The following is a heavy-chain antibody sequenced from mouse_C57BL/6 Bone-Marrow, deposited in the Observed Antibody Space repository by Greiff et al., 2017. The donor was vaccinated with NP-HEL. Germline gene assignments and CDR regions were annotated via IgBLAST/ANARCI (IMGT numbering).Heavy chain of an antibody. CDR2: IYPGSGNT. CDR3: ARSGVVRAMDY. Sequence: QVQLQQSGAELVRPGASVKLSCKASGYTFTDYYINWVKQRPGQGLEWIARIYPGSGNTYYNEKFKGKATLTAEKSSSTAYMQLSSLTSEESAVYVCARSGVVRAMDYWGQGTSVTVSS. CDR1: GYTFTDYY. J-gene: IGHJ4*01. V-gene: IGHV1-76*01. D-gene: IGHD1-1*01.